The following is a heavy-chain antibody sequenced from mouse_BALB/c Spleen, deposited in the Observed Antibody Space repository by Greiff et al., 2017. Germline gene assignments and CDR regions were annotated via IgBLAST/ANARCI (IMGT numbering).Heavy chain of an antibody. V-gene: IGHV1S137*01. CDR2: ISTYYGDA. CDR3: ARKTGTNAMDY. D-gene: IGHD4-1*01. CDR1: GYTFTDYA. J-gene: IGHJ4*01. Sequence: QVQLQQSGAELVRPGVSVKISCKGSGYTFTDYAMHWVKQSHAKSLEWIGVISTYYGDASYNQKFKGKATMTVDKSSSTAYMELARLTSEDSAIYYCARKTGTNAMDYWGQGTSVTVSS.